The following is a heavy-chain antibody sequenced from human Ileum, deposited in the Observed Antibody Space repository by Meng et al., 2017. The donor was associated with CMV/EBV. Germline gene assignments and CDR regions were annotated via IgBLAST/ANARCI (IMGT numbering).Heavy chain of an antibody. D-gene: IGHD3-3*01. CDR2: ISGSGGST. CDR3: ARGVLPYYDFWSGYYTFPDAFDI. CDR1: GFIFSTYG. V-gene: IGHV3-23*01. J-gene: IGHJ3*02. Sequence: GESLKISCAASGFIFSTYGMNWVRQAPGKGLEWVSSISGSGGSTYHADSVKGRFTISRDNSKNTLYLQMNSLRAEDTAVYYCARGVLPYYDFWSGYYTFPDAFDIWGQGTMVTVSS.